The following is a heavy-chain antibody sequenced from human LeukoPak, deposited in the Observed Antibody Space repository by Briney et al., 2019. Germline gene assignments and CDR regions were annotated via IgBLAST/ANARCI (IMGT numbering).Heavy chain of an antibody. D-gene: IGHD4-17*01. CDR1: GLTFSSYW. CDR3: SRGPPAGEGY. V-gene: IGHV3-74*01. Sequence: GGSLRLSCAASGLTFSSYWMHWVRQAPGKGLVWVSRINGDGSITTYADSVKGRFTIPRDNAKNTLYLQMNSLRADDTAVYYCSRGPPAGEGYWGQGTLVTVSS. CDR2: INGDGSIT. J-gene: IGHJ4*02.